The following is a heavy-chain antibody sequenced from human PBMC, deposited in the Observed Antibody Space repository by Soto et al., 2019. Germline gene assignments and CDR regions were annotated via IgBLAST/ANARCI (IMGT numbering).Heavy chain of an antibody. Sequence: EVQLVESGGGLVQPGGSLRLSCAASGFTFSSYSMNWVRQAPGKGLEWVSYISSSSSTIYYADSVKGRFTISRDNAKNSLYLQMSRLRDEDTAVYYCARDRRSWRNWGQGTLVTVCS. J-gene: IGHJ4*02. V-gene: IGHV3-48*02. CDR1: GFTFSSYS. CDR3: ARDRRSWRN. CDR2: ISSSSSTI. D-gene: IGHD3-3*01.